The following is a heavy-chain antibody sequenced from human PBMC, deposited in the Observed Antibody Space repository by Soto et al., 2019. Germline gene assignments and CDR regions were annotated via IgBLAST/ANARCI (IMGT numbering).Heavy chain of an antibody. CDR2: MNPGSGDT. Sequence: ASVKVSCKASGYIFTNNDVSWVRQATGQGLEWMGWMNPGSGDTGYAQKFQGRVTMTRNISIATAYMELSSLRADDTAIYYCARMASFGSLNWFEPWGQGTLVTGSS. J-gene: IGHJ5*02. V-gene: IGHV1-8*01. CDR3: ARMASFGSLNWFEP. CDR1: GYIFTNND. D-gene: IGHD5-18*01.